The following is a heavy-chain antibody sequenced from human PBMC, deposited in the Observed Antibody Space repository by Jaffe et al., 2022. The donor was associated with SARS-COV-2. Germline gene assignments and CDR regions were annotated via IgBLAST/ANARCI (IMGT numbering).Heavy chain of an antibody. Sequence: QVQLQESGPGLVKPSETLSLTCTVSGGSISSYYWSWIRQPPGKGLEWIGYIYYSGSTNYNPSLKSRVTISVDTSKNQFSLKLSSVTAADTAVYYCAGGGMWQLGRVMDVWGQGTTVTVSS. J-gene: IGHJ6*02. CDR1: GGSISSYY. CDR3: AGGGMWQLGRVMDV. CDR2: IYYSGST. V-gene: IGHV4-59*01. D-gene: IGHD3-16*01.